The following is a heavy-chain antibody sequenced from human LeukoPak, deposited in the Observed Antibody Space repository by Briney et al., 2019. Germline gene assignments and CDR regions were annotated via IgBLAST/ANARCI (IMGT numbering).Heavy chain of an antibody. J-gene: IGHJ5*02. V-gene: IGHV3-21*06. CDR2: ISTSSRYI. CDR1: GFTLSTFN. D-gene: IGHD2-2*01. Sequence: GGSLRLSCAASGFTLSTFNMNWVRQAPGKGLEWVSSISTSSRYIYYRDSVKGRFTISRDDAKNSLYLQMNSLTVEDTAVYYCARADCSGSTCYLRHSWFDPWGQGTLVTVSS. CDR3: ARADCSGSTCYLRHSWFDP.